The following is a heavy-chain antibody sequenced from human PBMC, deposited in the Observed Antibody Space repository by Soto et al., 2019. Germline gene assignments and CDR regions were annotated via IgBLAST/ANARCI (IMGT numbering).Heavy chain of an antibody. Sequence: GGSLRLSCAASGFTVSSNYMSWVRQAPGKGLEWVSVIYSGGSTYYADSVKGRFTISRDNSKNTLYLQMNSLRAEDTAVYYCARDMFYGSGSLNYYYGMDVWGQGTTLTVSS. V-gene: IGHV3-53*01. CDR2: IYSGGST. CDR1: GFTVSSNY. CDR3: ARDMFYGSGSLNYYYGMDV. D-gene: IGHD3-10*01. J-gene: IGHJ6*02.